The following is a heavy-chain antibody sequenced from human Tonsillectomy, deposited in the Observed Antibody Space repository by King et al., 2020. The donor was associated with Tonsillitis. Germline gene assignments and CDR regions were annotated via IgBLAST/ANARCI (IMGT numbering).Heavy chain of an antibody. V-gene: IGHV1-46*03. CDR2: INPSGGST. CDR3: ASGYYYDSSGEAWFDP. D-gene: IGHD3-22*01. Sequence: HVQLVQSGAEVQKPGAAVKVSCKASEYAFRKYYMHWVRQAPGQGLEWMGVINPSGGSTTYAPKFQGRLTLTRDTSTSTLYMELSSLRSDDTAVYYCASGYYYDSSGEAWFDPWGQGTLVTVSS. CDR1: EYAFRKYY. J-gene: IGHJ5*02.